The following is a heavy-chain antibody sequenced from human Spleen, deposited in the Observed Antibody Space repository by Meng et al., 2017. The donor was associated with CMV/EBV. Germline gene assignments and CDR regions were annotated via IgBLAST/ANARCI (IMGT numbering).Heavy chain of an antibody. CDR2: IHYDGSSA. Sequence: GESLKISCAASGINFSSYGMHWVRQAPGKGLECVAFIHYDGSSASYADFVKGRFTISRANAKNSLYLQMNSLRAEDTAVYYCARSVYYWGQGTLVTVSS. V-gene: IGHV3-30*02. CDR1: GINFSSYG. CDR3: ARSVYY. J-gene: IGHJ4*02.